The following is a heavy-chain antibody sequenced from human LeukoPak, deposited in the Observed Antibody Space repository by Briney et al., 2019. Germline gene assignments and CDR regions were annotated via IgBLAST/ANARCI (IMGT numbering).Heavy chain of an antibody. CDR2: IHYSGST. Sequence: PSETLSLTCTVSGGSISSYYWSWIRQPPGKGLEWIGYIHYSGSTNYNPSLKSRVTISVDTSKNQFSLKLGSVTAADTAVYYCARRGEYFQHWGQGTLVTVSS. V-gene: IGHV4-59*08. J-gene: IGHJ1*01. CDR3: ARRGEYFQH. CDR1: GGSISSYY.